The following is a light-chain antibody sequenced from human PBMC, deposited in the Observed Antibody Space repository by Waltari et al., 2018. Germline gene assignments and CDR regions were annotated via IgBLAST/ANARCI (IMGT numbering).Light chain of an antibody. V-gene: IGKV3-11*01. J-gene: IGKJ1*01. Sequence: EIVLPQSPVTLSVSPGERATLSCRASQSVSSFLAWYQQKPGQAPRLLIYDTSNRATGIPARFTGSGSGTDFTLTISSLEPEDSAVYYCQQRGNWPPWTFGQGTKVEV. CDR3: QQRGNWPPWT. CDR2: DTS. CDR1: QSVSSF.